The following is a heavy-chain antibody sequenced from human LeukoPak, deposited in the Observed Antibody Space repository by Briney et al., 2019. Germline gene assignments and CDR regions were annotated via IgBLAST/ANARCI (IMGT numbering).Heavy chain of an antibody. J-gene: IGHJ4*02. CDR2: ISYDGSNK. V-gene: IGHV3-30*18. CDR1: GFTFSSYG. CDR3: AKPYDSSGHYYVPFDY. D-gene: IGHD3-22*01. Sequence: GRSLRLSCAASGFTFSSYGMHWVRQAPGKGLEWVAVISYDGSNKCYADSVKGRFTISRDNSKNTLYLQMNSLRAEDTAVYYCAKPYDSSGHYYVPFDYWGQGTLVTVSS.